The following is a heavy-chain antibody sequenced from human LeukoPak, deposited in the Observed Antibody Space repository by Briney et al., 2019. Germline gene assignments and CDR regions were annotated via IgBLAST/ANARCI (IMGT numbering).Heavy chain of an antibody. Sequence: PGGSLRLSCAASGFTFSSYAMHWVRQAPGKGLEWVAVISYDGSNKYYADSVKGRFTISRDNSKNTLYLQMNSLRAEDTAVYYCARDRVRYCSGGSCYSIDYWGQGTLVTVSS. V-gene: IGHV3-30-3*01. CDR2: ISYDGSNK. J-gene: IGHJ4*02. CDR3: ARDRVRYCSGGSCYSIDY. CDR1: GFTFSSYA. D-gene: IGHD2-15*01.